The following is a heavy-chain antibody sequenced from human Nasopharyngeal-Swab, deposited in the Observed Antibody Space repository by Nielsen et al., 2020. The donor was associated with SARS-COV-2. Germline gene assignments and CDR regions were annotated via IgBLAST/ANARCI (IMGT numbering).Heavy chain of an antibody. D-gene: IGHD2-15*01. CDR3: AKDWGYCSGGSCLPVY. V-gene: IGHV3-23*01. CDR1: GFTFSSYA. Sequence: GESLKISCAASGFTFSSYAMSWVRQAPGKGLEWVSAISGSGGSTYYADSVKGRFIISRDNSKNTLYLQMNSLRAEDTAVYYCAKDWGYCSGGSCLPVYWGQGTLVTVSS. J-gene: IGHJ4*02. CDR2: ISGSGGST.